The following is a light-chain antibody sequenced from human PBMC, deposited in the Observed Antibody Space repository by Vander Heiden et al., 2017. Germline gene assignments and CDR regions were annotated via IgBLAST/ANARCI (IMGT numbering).Light chain of an antibody. J-gene: IGLJ3*02. CDR3: YSTDSSGNHRV. Sequence: SQLPPPPSVSVSPGQTARITGSGDALPKKYAYWYQQKSGQAPVLVIYEDSKRPSGIPERFSGSSSGTMATLTISGAQVEDEADYYCYSTDSSGNHRVFGGGTKLTVL. CDR2: EDS. CDR1: ALPKKY. V-gene: IGLV3-10*01.